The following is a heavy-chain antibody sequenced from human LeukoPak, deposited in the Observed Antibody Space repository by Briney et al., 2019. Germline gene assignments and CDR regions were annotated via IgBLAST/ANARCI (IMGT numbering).Heavy chain of an antibody. CDR3: VKGDNNILTGFYNSFDY. CDR2: ISDTAIST. D-gene: IGHD3-9*01. CDR1: GLIVSSIY. V-gene: IGHV3-23*01. Sequence: GGSLRLSCAASGLIVSSIYMSWVRQAPGKGLEWVSTISDTAISTYYADSVKGRFTISRDNSRDTLYLQMNSLRAEDTALYYCVKGDNNILTGFYNSFDYWGQGTLVTVSS. J-gene: IGHJ4*02.